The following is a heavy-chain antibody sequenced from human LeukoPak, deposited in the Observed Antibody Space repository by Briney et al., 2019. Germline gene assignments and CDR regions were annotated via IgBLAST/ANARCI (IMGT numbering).Heavy chain of an antibody. CDR2: IYTGGST. D-gene: IGHD6-19*01. Sequence: PGGSLRLSCAASGFTVSSNYMSWVRQAPGKGLEWVSVIYTGGSTYYADSVKDRFTISRDNSRNTLYLQMNSLRAEDTAVYYCARDRLAVAGTYFDYWGQGALVTVSS. J-gene: IGHJ4*02. CDR1: GFTVSSNY. V-gene: IGHV3-66*01. CDR3: ARDRLAVAGTYFDY.